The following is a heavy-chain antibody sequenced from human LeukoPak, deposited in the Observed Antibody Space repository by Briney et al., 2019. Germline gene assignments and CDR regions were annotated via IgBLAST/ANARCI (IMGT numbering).Heavy chain of an antibody. CDR2: INTGNGNT. Sequence: ASVKVSCKASGYTFTSYGISWVRQAPRQSPEWMGWINTGNGNTKSSQKFQDRVTLTRDTSASTAYMELNSLSSEDTAIYYCARVPLSDASGHYYPHWGQGTLVTVSS. D-gene: IGHD3-22*01. V-gene: IGHV1-3*04. CDR1: GYTFTSYG. J-gene: IGHJ1*01. CDR3: ARVPLSDASGHYYPH.